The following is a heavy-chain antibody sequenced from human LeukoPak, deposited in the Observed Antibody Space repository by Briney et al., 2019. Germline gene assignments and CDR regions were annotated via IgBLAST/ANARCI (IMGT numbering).Heavy chain of an antibody. CDR2: IKQDGSDI. Sequence: GGSLRLSCAASGFTFSSYGMSWVRQAPGKGLEWVANIKQDGSDIYYVDSVEGRFTISRDNAKNSLYLQMNSLRTEDTAVYYCARETNYYYYMDVWGKGTTVTVSS. J-gene: IGHJ6*03. V-gene: IGHV3-7*01. CDR1: GFTFSSYG. CDR3: ARETNYYYYMDV.